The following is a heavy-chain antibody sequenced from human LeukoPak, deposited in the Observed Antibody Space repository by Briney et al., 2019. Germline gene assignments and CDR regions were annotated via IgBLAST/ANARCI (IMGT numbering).Heavy chain of an antibody. V-gene: IGHV3-48*02. J-gene: IGHJ5*02. CDR2: ISGSSATI. Sequence: PGGSLRLSCAASGFTFSIYSMNWVRQAPGKALEWVSYISGSSATIYYADSVKGRFTVSRDNAKNSLYLQMNSLRDEDTAVYFCARETYDGTNWFDPWGQGTLVTVSS. CDR3: ARETYDGTNWFDP. D-gene: IGHD1-1*01. CDR1: GFTFSIYS.